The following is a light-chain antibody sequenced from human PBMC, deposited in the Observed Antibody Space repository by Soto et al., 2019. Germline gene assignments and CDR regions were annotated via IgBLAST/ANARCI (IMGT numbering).Light chain of an antibody. J-gene: IGKJ1*01. V-gene: IGKV3-15*01. CDR3: QQFNNWPRT. CDR2: DAS. CDR1: QSISFN. Sequence: EIVLAQSPGTLSVSPGERVTLSCRASQSISFNLAWYQQKPGQAPRLLISDASTRATGIPARFSGSGSGTEFTLTISSLQSEDFAVYYCQQFNNWPRTFGQGTKVDNK.